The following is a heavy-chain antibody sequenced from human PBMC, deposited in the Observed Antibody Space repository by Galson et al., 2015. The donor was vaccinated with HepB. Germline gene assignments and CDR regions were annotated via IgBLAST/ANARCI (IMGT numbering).Heavy chain of an antibody. V-gene: IGHV3-48*02. J-gene: IGHJ2*01. CDR2: ISSTGTTM. D-gene: IGHD3-10*01. CDR3: TRVYFGSGSSSDYWYFDL. CDR1: GFTSSSYT. Sequence: SLRLSCAASGFTSSSYTMNWVRQAPGKGLESVSYISSTGTTMYYADSAQGRFTISRDNAQNSLYLQMNSLRDEYTAVYYCTRVYFGSGSSSDYWYFDLWGRGALVTVSS.